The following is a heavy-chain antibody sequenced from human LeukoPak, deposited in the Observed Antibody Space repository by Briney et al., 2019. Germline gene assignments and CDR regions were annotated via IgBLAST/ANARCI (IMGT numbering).Heavy chain of an antibody. Sequence: PGRSLRLSCAASGFTFSDYNMHWVRQAPGKGLDWVALMSPDGNKKYYADSVKGRFTISRDNSKNTVDLQLNSLRAEDTAVYYCARDLIVRYTFDYCGQGTLVTVSS. D-gene: IGHD2-21*01. V-gene: IGHV3-30-3*01. CDR3: ARDLIVRYTFDY. CDR1: GFTFSDYN. CDR2: MSPDGNKK. J-gene: IGHJ4*02.